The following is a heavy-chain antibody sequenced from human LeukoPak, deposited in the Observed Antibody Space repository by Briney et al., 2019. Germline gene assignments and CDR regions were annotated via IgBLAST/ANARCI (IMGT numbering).Heavy chain of an antibody. CDR1: GFRFSTYS. J-gene: IGHJ6*03. CDR2: IGGSGSFI. V-gene: IGHV3-48*02. CDR3: ARLLATWDYYYMDV. D-gene: IGHD3-3*02. Sequence: GGSLRLSCAGSGFRFSTYSIKWIRQAPGKGLEWVSHIGGSGSFIYYADSVRGRFTISRDNAKNSVYLQMNSLRDEDTAVYFCARLLATWDYYYMDVWGKGTTVTVSS.